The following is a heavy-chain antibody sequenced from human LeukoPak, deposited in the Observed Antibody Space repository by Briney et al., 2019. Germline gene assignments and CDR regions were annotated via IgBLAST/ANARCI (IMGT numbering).Heavy chain of an antibody. V-gene: IGHV3-21*01. CDR3: ARDWQQQLVRGDAFDI. CDR2: ISPSGDIT. CDR1: GFIFSSHG. J-gene: IGHJ3*02. Sequence: ETGGSLRLSCAASGFIFSSHGMNWVRQAPGKGLEWVSGISPSGDITYYADSVKGRFTISRDNAKNSLYLQMNSLRAEDTAVYYCARDWQQQLVRGDAFDIWGQGTMVTVSS. D-gene: IGHD6-13*01.